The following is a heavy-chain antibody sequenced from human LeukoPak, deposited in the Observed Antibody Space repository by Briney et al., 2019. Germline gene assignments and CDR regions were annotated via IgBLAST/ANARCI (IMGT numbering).Heavy chain of an antibody. CDR2: IYHSGST. D-gene: IGHD3-3*01. Sequence: KPSETLSLTCAVSGYSISSGYYWGWIRQPPGQGLEWIGSIYHSGSTYYNPSLKSRVTISVDTSKNQFSLKLSSVTAADTAVYYCASETIFGVSNAFDIWGQGTMVTVSS. CDR1: GYSISSGYY. V-gene: IGHV4-38-2*01. CDR3: ASETIFGVSNAFDI. J-gene: IGHJ3*02.